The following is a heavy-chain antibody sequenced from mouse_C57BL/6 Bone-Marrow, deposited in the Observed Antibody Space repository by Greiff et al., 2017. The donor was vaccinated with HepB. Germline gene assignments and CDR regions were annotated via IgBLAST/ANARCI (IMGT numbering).Heavy chain of an antibody. Sequence: VKLMESGPGLVQPSQSLSITCTVSGFSLTSYGVHWVRQSPGKGLEWLGVIWRGGSTDYNAAFMSRLSITKDNSKSQVFFKMNSLQADDTAIYYCAKGGLYYYGSSFAYWGQGTLVTVSA. CDR2: IWRGGST. D-gene: IGHD1-1*01. CDR1: GFSLTSYG. J-gene: IGHJ3*01. CDR3: AKGGLYYYGSSFAY. V-gene: IGHV2-5*01.